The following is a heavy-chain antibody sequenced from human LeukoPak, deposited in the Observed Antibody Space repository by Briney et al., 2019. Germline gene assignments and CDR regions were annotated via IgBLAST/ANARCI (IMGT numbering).Heavy chain of an antibody. CDR1: GFTFSSYA. D-gene: IGHD1-26*01. J-gene: IGHJ6*02. Sequence: GGSLRLSCAASGFTFSSYAMSWVRQAPGKGLEWVSAISGSGGSTYYADSVKGRFTISRDNSKNTLYLQMNSLRAEDTAVYYCARVRSAYYYYYGMDVWGQGTTVTVSS. CDR3: ARVRSAYYYYYGMDV. CDR2: ISGSGGST. V-gene: IGHV3-23*01.